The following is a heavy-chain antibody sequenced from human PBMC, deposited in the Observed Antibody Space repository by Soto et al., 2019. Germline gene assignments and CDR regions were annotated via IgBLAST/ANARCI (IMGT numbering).Heavy chain of an antibody. CDR2: ISYDGSNK. Sequence: VQLLVSGGGLVQPGGSLRLSCAASGFTFSSYAMNWVRQAPGKGLEWVAVISYDGSNKYYADSVKGRFTISRDNSKNTLYLQMNSLRAEDTAVYYCARDALYSGYGWFDYWGQGTLVTVSS. CDR3: ARDALYSGYGWFDY. D-gene: IGHD5-12*01. J-gene: IGHJ4*02. CDR1: GFTFSSYA. V-gene: IGHV3-30-3*01.